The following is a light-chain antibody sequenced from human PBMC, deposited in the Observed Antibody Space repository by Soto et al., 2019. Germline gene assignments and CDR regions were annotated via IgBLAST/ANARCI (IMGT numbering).Light chain of an antibody. CDR1: TGAVTSGNF. V-gene: IGLV7-46*01. Sequence: QAVVTQEPSFRVSPGGTVTLTCGPSTGAVTSGNFPYWFQQKPGQAPRTLIYEPSNKHSWTPARFSGSLLGGKAALTLSGARPEDEAEYYCLLSFSGPRVFGGGTKLTVL. CDR3: LLSFSGPRV. J-gene: IGLJ3*02. CDR2: EPS.